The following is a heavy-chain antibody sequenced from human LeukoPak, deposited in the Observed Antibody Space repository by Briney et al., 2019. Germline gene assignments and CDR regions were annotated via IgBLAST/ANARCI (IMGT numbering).Heavy chain of an antibody. D-gene: IGHD2-2*01. CDR1: GFTFDDYG. V-gene: IGHV3-20*04. CDR3: TRVDCSSTSCYVGDFDI. Sequence: GGSLRLSCAASGFTFDDYGMSWVRQAPGEGLEWVSGINWNGGSTGYADSVKGRFTISRDNAKNSLYLQMNSLRAEDTALYYCTRVDCSSTSCYVGDFDIWGQGTMVTVSS. J-gene: IGHJ3*02. CDR2: INWNGGST.